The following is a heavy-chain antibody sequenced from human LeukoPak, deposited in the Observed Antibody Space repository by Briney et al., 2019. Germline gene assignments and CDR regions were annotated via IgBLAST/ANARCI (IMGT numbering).Heavy chain of an antibody. D-gene: IGHD3-3*01. CDR3: AKGTRVGVTTPFDS. CDR1: GFTFNHFG. J-gene: IGHJ4*02. V-gene: IGHV3-23*01. CDR2: ITGSSGRT. Sequence: PGGSLRLSCAGSGFTFNHFGLHWVRQAPGKGLEWVSSITGSSGRTYYVDSVKGRFTTSRDTSNNTLYLEMNSLGDEDTAVYYCAKGTRVGVTTPFDSWGQGTLVTVSS.